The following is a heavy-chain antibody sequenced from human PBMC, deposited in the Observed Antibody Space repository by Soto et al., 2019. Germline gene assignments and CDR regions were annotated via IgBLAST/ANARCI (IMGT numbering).Heavy chain of an antibody. J-gene: IGHJ3*01. Sequence: PGGSLRLSCAASEFTFRSYWMHWVRQSPGKGLVWVSRISGDGSSTNYADSVKGRFTISRDNAKNTVYLQIDSLRAEDTAVYYCARSLPGTYGAFDLWGQGTMLTVSS. CDR3: ARSLPGTYGAFDL. V-gene: IGHV3-74*01. CDR2: ISGDGSST. CDR1: EFTFRSYW. D-gene: IGHD1-7*01.